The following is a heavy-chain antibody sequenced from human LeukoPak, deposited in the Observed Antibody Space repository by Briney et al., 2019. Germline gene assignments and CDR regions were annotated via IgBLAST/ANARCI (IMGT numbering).Heavy chain of an antibody. CDR2: IYYSGST. D-gene: IGHD3-3*01. CDR3: ARPLEYPGGWFDP. V-gene: IGHV4-39*07. Sequence: PSETLSLTCTVSGGSISSSSYYWGWIRQPPGKGLEWIGSIYYSGSTYYNPSLKSRVTISVDTSKNLFSLKLSSVTAADTAVYYCARPLEYPGGWFDPWGQGTLVTVSS. J-gene: IGHJ5*02. CDR1: GGSISSSSYY.